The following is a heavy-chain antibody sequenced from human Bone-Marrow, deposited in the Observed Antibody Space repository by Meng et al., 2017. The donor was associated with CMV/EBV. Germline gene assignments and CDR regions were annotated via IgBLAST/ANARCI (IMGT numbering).Heavy chain of an antibody. CDR2: IPYDGSYT. Sequence: QVEVVVFWGGVGQPGGSLSPSCAASGFSISGFGMYWVRQAPGRGLEWVAFIPYDGSYTKYGDTVNGRFTVSRDNAKNTLYLQMNSLGVEDTAVYYCARGVGESLGWEMGYWGQGILVTVSS. CDR3: ARGVGESLGWEMGY. V-gene: IGHV3-30*02. D-gene: IGHD1-26*01. CDR1: GFSISGFG. J-gene: IGHJ4*02.